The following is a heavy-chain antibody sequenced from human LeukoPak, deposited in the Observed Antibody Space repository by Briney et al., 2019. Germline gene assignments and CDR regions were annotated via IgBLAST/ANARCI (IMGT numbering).Heavy chain of an antibody. J-gene: IGHJ4*02. Sequence: PGGSLRLSCAASGFTFSDYYMSWIRQAPGKGLEWVSYISSSGSTIYYADSVKGRFTISRDNSKNTLYLQMNSLRAEDTAVYYCASSATAFYVYFDYWGQGTLVTVSS. CDR3: ASSATAFYVYFDY. CDR2: ISSSGSTI. V-gene: IGHV3-11*04. D-gene: IGHD2-21*02. CDR1: GFTFSDYY.